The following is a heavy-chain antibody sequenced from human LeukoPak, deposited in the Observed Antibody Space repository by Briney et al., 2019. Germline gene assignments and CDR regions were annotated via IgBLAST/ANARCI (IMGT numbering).Heavy chain of an antibody. J-gene: IGHJ4*02. V-gene: IGHV4-4*07. CDR2: IYTSGST. CDR1: GGSISSHY. CDR3: ARGAYSSGWSFLFDY. D-gene: IGHD6-19*01. Sequence: SETLSLTCTVSGGSISSHYWSWIRQPAGKGLEWIGRIYTSGSTNYNPSLKSRVTMSVDTSKNQFSLKLSSVTAADTAVYYCARGAYSSGWSFLFDYWGQGTLVTVSS.